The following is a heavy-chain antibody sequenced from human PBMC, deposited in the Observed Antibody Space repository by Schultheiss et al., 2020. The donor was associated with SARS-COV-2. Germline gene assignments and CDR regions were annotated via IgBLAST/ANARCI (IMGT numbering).Heavy chain of an antibody. Sequence: GGSLRLSCAASGFTFSSYAMHWVRQAPGKGLEWVSSISPRGGAVYYADSVKGRFTISRDNSKNTLYLQMNSLRAEDTAVYYCARGSAVWGHGTTVTVSS. J-gene: IGHJ6*02. CDR3: ARGSAV. CDR2: ISPRGGAV. CDR1: GFTFSSYA. V-gene: IGHV3-48*01.